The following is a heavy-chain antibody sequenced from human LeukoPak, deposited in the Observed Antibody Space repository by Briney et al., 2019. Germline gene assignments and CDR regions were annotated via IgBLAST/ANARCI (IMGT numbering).Heavy chain of an antibody. CDR3: ARAECTLVT. V-gene: IGHV3-74*01. CDR2: ISSNKSST. D-gene: IGHD4-23*01. CDR1: GFTFSSYW. J-gene: IGHJ3*01. Sequence: GGSLRLSCVASGFTFSSYWMHWVRQAPGKGLVWVSRISSNKSSTNYADSVKGRFTISRANAKNTLYLQMDSLRAEDTAVYYCARAECTLVTWGQGTMDTVSS.